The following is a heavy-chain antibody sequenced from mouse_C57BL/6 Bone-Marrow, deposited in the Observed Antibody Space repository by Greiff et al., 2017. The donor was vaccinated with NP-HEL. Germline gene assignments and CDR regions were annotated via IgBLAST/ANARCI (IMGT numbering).Heavy chain of an antibody. V-gene: IGHV1-74*01. CDR3: AIGYYGSSFAY. D-gene: IGHD1-1*01. Sequence: QVQLQQPGAELVKPGASVKVSCKASGYTFTSYWMHWVKQRPGQGLEWIGRIHPSDSDTNYNQKFKGKATLTVDKSSSTADMQLSSLTSEDSAVYYCAIGYYGSSFAYWGQGTLVTVSA. CDR2: IHPSDSDT. J-gene: IGHJ3*01. CDR1: GYTFTSYW.